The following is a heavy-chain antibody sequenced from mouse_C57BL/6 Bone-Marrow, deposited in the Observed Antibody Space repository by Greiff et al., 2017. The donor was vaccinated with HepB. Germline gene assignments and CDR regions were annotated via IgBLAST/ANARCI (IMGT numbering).Heavy chain of an antibody. V-gene: IGHV1-63*01. CDR3: ARVKLSWFAY. D-gene: IGHD1-1*02. CDR1: GYTFTNYW. J-gene: IGHJ3*01. Sequence: VKLMESGAELVRPGTSVKMSCKASGYTFTNYWIGWAKQRPGHGLEWIGDIYPGGGYTNYNEKFKGKATLTADKSSSTAYMQFSSLTSEDSAIYYCARVKLSWFAYWGQGTLVTVSA. CDR2: IYPGGGYT.